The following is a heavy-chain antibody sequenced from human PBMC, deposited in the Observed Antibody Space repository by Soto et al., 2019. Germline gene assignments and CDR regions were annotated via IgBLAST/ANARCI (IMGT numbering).Heavy chain of an antibody. D-gene: IGHD3-10*01. J-gene: IGHJ4*02. V-gene: IGHV3-30-3*01. CDR2: ISYDGSNK. Sequence: QVQLVESGGGVVQPGRSLRLSCAASGFTFSSYAMHWVRQAPGKGLEWVAVISYDGSNKYYADSVKGRFTISRDNSKNTLYLQMNSLRAEDTAVYYCARSLWGLRPGSPFDYWGQGTLVTVSS. CDR1: GFTFSSYA. CDR3: ARSLWGLRPGSPFDY.